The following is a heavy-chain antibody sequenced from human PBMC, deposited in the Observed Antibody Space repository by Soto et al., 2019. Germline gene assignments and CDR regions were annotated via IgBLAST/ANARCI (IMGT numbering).Heavy chain of an antibody. CDR1: GFTFNTYG. CDR3: AKGEDAASYPYHYGMDV. J-gene: IGHJ6*02. Sequence: QVQLMESGGDVVQPGRSLRLSCAASGFTFNTYGMHWVRQAPGKGLEWVAVISSDGNNKYYADSVKGRFTISRDNSKNTLYLQMNSLIAEDTALYYCAKGEDAASYPYHYGMDVWGQGTTVTVSS. D-gene: IGHD2-15*01. V-gene: IGHV3-30*18. CDR2: ISSDGNNK.